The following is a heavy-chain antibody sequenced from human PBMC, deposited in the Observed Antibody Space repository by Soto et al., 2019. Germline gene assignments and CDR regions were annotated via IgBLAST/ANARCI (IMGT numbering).Heavy chain of an antibody. CDR3: ASLTGYEGGWFDP. CDR2: IYYSGST. CDR1: GGSISSGDYY. Sequence: QVQLQESGPGLVKPSQTLSLTCTVSGGSISSGDYYWSWIRQPPGKGLEWIGYIYYSGSTYYNPSPKSRVTISVDTSKSQCSLKLSSVTAADTAVYYCASLTGYEGGWFDPWGQGTLVTVSS. V-gene: IGHV4-30-4*01. D-gene: IGHD3-9*01. J-gene: IGHJ5*02.